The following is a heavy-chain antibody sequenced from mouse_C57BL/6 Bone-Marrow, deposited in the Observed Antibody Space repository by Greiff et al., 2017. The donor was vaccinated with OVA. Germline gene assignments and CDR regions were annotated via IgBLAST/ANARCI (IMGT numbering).Heavy chain of an antibody. Sequence: VQLQQPGAELVMPGASVKLSCKASGYTFTSYWMHWVKQRPGQGLEWIGEIDPSDSYTNYNQKFKGKSTLTVDKSSSTAYMQLSSLTSEDSAVYYCARGYYYYDGDWYFDVWGTGTTVTVSS. CDR3: ARGYYYYDGDWYFDV. CDR1: GYTFTSYW. J-gene: IGHJ1*03. D-gene: IGHD2-4*01. V-gene: IGHV1-69*01. CDR2: IDPSDSYT.